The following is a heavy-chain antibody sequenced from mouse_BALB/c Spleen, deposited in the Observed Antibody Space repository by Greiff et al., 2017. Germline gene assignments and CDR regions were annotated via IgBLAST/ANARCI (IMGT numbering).Heavy chain of an antibody. J-gene: IGHJ2*01. V-gene: IGHV1-7*01. CDR1: GYTFTSYW. CDR3: ARVYYGNSAYFDY. D-gene: IGHD2-1*01. Sequence: VQLQQSGAELAKPGASVKMSCKASGYTFTSYWMHWVKQRPGQGLEWIGYINPSTGYTEYNQKFKDKATLTADKSSSTAYMQLSSLTSEDSAVYYCARVYYGNSAYFDYWGQGTTLTVSS. CDR2: INPSTGYT.